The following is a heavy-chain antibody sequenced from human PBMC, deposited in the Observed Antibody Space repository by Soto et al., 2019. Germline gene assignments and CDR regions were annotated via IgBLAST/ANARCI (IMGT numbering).Heavy chain of an antibody. CDR1: GGSISSGGYY. V-gene: IGHV4-31*03. Sequence: SETLSLTCTVSGGSISSGGYYWSWIRQHPGKGLEWIGYIYYSGSTYYNPSLKSRVTISVDPSKNQFSLKLSSVTAADTAVYYCAREANTAMVTGGWFDPWGQGTLVTVSS. CDR3: AREANTAMVTGGWFDP. D-gene: IGHD5-18*01. CDR2: IYYSGST. J-gene: IGHJ5*02.